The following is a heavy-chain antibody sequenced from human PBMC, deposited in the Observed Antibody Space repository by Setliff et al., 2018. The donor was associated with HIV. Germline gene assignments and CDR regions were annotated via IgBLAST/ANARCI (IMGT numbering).Heavy chain of an antibody. CDR1: GYMFTDYG. Sequence: ASVKVSCKASGYMFTDYGITWVRQAPGQGLEWMGWITVHNGSSYFAQKLQDRVTMTSDTSTSTAYMELRSLRSDDTAVYYCARVRERVTIFGVVRDFDSWGQGTLVTVSS. V-gene: IGHV1-18*01. J-gene: IGHJ4*02. CDR3: ARVRERVTIFGVVRDFDS. CDR2: ITVHNGSS. D-gene: IGHD3-3*01.